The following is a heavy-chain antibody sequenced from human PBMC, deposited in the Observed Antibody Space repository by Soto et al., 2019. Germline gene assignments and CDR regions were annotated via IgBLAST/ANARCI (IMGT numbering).Heavy chain of an antibody. D-gene: IGHD2-15*01. CDR3: AKGIKDTGGYYYYSRDV. V-gene: IGHV3-23*01. CDR1: GFTFSSYA. J-gene: IGHJ6*04. Sequence: EVKLLDSGGGLVQTGGSLRLSCAASGFTFSSYAMGWVRQAPGKGLDWVSVISGSGGITYSADSVKGRFTISRDNSKNILYLQMNSLRAEDTAVYYCAKGIKDTGGYYYYSRDVWGEGTAVTVSS. CDR2: ISGSGGIT.